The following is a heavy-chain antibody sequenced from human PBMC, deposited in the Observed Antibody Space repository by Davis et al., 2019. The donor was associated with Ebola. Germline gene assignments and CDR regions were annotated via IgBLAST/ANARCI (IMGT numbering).Heavy chain of an antibody. CDR2: LGTSADT. D-gene: IGHD2/OR15-2a*01. Sequence: GGSLRLSCAASGFVFRNYVVSWVRQAPGKGLEWVSTLGTSADTYYADSVKGRFTISRDNSKNTLYLQMNGLRVEDTAIYYCAKDNRNIWSEVWGQGTMVTVSS. CDR1: GFVFRNYV. CDR3: AKDNRNIWSEV. V-gene: IGHV3-23*01. J-gene: IGHJ3*01.